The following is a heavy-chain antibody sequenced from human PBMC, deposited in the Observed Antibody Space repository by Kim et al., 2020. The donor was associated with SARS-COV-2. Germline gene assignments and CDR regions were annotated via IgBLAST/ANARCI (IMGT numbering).Heavy chain of an antibody. CDR3: ASMNERWLQLSFDY. CDR2: IYYSGST. J-gene: IGHJ4*02. CDR1: GGSVSSGSYY. V-gene: IGHV4-61*01. Sequence: SETLSLTCTVSGGSVSSGSYYWSWIRQPPGKGLEWIGYIYYSGSTNYNPSLKSRVTISVDTSKNQFSLKLSSVTAADTAVYYCASMNERWLQLSFDYWGQGTLVTVSS. D-gene: IGHD1-1*01.